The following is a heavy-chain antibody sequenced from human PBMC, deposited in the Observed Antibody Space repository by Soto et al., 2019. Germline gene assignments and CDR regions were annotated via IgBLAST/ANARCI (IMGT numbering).Heavy chain of an antibody. D-gene: IGHD6-19*01. Sequence: EVQLVESGGGLVQPGGSLRLSCAASGFTFSSYLMHWVRQAPGKGLVWVSRINSDGSSTTYADSVKGRFTISRDSAKNTLYLQMNSLRAEDTAVYYCARVRMAGDFDSWGQGTMVTVSS. J-gene: IGHJ3*02. V-gene: IGHV3-74*01. CDR1: GFTFSSYL. CDR3: ARVRMAGDFDS. CDR2: INSDGSST.